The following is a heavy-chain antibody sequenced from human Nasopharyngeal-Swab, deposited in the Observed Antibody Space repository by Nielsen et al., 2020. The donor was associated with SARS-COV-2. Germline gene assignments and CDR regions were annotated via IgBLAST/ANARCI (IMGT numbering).Heavy chain of an antibody. CDR2: ISSSGSTI. CDR3: ARAESTYYDFWSGYYFFDY. CDR1: GFTFSSYE. D-gene: IGHD3-3*01. Sequence: GGSLRLSCAASGFTFSSYEMNWVRQAPGQGLEWVSYISSSGSTIYYADSVKGRFTISRDNAKNSLYLQMNSLRAEDTAVYYCARAESTYYDFWSGYYFFDYWGQGTLVTVSS. J-gene: IGHJ4*02. V-gene: IGHV3-48*03.